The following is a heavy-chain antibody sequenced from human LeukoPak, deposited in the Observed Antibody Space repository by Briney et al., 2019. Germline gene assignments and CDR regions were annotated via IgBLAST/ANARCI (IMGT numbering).Heavy chain of an antibody. J-gene: IGHJ4*02. D-gene: IGHD3-10*01. CDR1: GYTFTNYG. CDR3: AGSPQNYIDY. Sequence: ASVKVSCKASGYTFTNYGITWVRQAPGQGLEWMGIINPSGGSTSYAQKFQGRVTMTRDMSTSTVYMELSSLRSEDTAVYYCAGSPQNYIDYWGQGTLVTVSS. V-gene: IGHV1-46*01. CDR2: INPSGGST.